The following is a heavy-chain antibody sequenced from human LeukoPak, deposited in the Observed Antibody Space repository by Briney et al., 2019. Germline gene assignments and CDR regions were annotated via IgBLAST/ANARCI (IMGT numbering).Heavy chain of an antibody. CDR1: GFTFSSYS. D-gene: IGHD2-15*01. V-gene: IGHV3-48*01. J-gene: IGHJ4*02. Sequence: PGGSLRLSCAASGFTFSSYSMNWVRQAPGKGLEWVSYISSSSSTIYYADSVKGRFTISRDNAKNSLYLQMNSLRAEDTAVYYCAKGTLPYCSGGSCYPVDYWGQGTLVTVSS. CDR2: ISSSSSTI. CDR3: AKGTLPYCSGGSCYPVDY.